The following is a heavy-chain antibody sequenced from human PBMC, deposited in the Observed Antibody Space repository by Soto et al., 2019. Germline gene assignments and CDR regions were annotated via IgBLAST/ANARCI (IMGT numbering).Heavy chain of an antibody. CDR1: GYTFTSYY. D-gene: IGHD3-10*01. Sequence: ASVEVSCKXSGYTFTSYYMHSVRQAPGPGLEWMGIINPSGGSTSYAQKFQGRVTMTRDTSTSTVYMEPSSMRSEDTAVYYCARPPTITMVRGVSQNYYYYGMDVWGQGTTVTSP. CDR2: INPSGGST. CDR3: ARPPTITMVRGVSQNYYYYGMDV. J-gene: IGHJ6*02. V-gene: IGHV1-46*01.